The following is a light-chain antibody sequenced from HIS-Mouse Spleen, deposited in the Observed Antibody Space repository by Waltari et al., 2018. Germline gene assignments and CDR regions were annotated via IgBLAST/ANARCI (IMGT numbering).Light chain of an antibody. J-gene: IGLJ2*01. Sequence: SYVLTQPPSVSVAPGKKARITCGGKNIGSKSVHWYQQKPGQAPVVVVYDDSDRPSGIPERFSGSNSGNTATLTISRVEAGDEADYYCQVWDSSSDHVVFGGGTKLTVL. V-gene: IGLV3-21*03. CDR3: QVWDSSSDHVV. CDR1: NIGSKS. CDR2: DDS.